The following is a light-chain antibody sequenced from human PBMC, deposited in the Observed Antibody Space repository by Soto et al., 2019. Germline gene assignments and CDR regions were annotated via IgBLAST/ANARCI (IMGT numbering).Light chain of an antibody. CDR2: EGS. V-gene: IGLV2-23*01. Sequence: QSVLTQPASVSGSLGQSITISCTGTSSNIGGYNLVSCYQQHPGKAPKLMIYEGSRRPSGVSNRFSGSKSGNTASLTISGLQAADEADYYCSSYAGDTTSVLFGGGTKLTVL. J-gene: IGLJ2*01. CDR3: SSYAGDTTSVL. CDR1: SSNIGGYNL.